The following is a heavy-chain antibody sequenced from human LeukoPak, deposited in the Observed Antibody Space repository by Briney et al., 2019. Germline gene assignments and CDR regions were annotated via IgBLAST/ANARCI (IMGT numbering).Heavy chain of an antibody. CDR1: GGSISSGGYY. CDR2: IYYSGST. CDR3: VRVSSSWQTIDY. Sequence: PSETLSLTCTVSGGSISSGGYYWSWIRQHPGKGLEWIGYIYYSGSTYYNPSLKSRVTISVDTSKNQFSLKLSSVTAADTAVYYCVRVSSSWQTIDYWGQGTLVTVSS. V-gene: IGHV4-31*03. D-gene: IGHD6-13*01. J-gene: IGHJ4*02.